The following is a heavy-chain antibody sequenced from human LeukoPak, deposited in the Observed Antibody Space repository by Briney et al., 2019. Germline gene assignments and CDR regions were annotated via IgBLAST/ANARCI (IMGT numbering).Heavy chain of an antibody. D-gene: IGHD3-10*01. Sequence: GGSLRLSCAVSGLIFSSDAMNWVRQAPGKGLEWVSFISSSSAAIYYADSVKGRFTISRDNAKNSLYLQMNTLRDEDTAVYYCARGRNHAFDIWGQGTVVTVSS. CDR2: ISSSSAAI. CDR1: GLIFSSDA. V-gene: IGHV3-48*02. CDR3: ARGRNHAFDI. J-gene: IGHJ3*02.